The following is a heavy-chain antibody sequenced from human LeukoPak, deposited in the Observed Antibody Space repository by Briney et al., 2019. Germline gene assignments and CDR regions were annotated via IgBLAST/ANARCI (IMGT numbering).Heavy chain of an antibody. CDR2: ISSSSSYI. D-gene: IGHD5-18*01. Sequence: PGGSLRLSCAASGFTVSSKYMSWVRQAPGKGLEWVSSISSSSSYIYYADSVKGRFTISRDNAKNSLYLQMNSLRAEDTAVYYCARVGGWGYSYGYLMDYWGQGTLVTVSS. CDR3: ARVGGWGYSYGYLMDY. V-gene: IGHV3-21*01. J-gene: IGHJ4*02. CDR1: GFTVSSKY.